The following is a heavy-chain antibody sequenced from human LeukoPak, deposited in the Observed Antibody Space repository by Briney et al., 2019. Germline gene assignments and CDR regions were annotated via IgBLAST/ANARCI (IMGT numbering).Heavy chain of an antibody. Sequence: SETLSLICTVSGGSISSSSYYWGWIRQPPGKGLEWIGSIYYSGSTYYNPSLKSRVTISVDTSKNQFSLKLSSVTAADTAVYYCARVHTMVRGVMPNWFDPWGQGTLVTVSS. CDR3: ARVHTMVRGVMPNWFDP. D-gene: IGHD3-10*01. CDR2: IYYSGST. CDR1: GGSISSSSYY. V-gene: IGHV4-39*01. J-gene: IGHJ5*02.